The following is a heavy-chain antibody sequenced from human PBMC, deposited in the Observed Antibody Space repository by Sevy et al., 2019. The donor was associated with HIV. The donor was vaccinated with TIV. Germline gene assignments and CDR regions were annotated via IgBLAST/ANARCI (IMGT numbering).Heavy chain of an antibody. CDR3: ATGGDFWSGYSNDAFDI. Sequence: GGSLRLSCAASGFTFSSYAMSWFRQAPGKGLEWVSTIRDSGESTYNADSVKGRFTISRDNSKNTLYLQMNSLRADDTAVHYCATGGDFWSGYSNDAFDIWGQGTMVTVS. V-gene: IGHV3-23*01. CDR2: IRDSGEST. CDR1: GFTFSSYA. J-gene: IGHJ3*02. D-gene: IGHD3-3*01.